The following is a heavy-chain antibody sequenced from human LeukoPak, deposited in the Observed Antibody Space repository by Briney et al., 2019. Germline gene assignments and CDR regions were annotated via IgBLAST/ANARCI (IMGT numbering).Heavy chain of an antibody. J-gene: IGHJ4*02. V-gene: IGHV4-39*07. Sequence: PSETLSLTCTVSGGSISSSSYYWGWIRQPPGKGLEWIGSIYYSGSTYYNPSLKSRVTISVDTSKDQFSLKLSSVTAADTAVYYCASAGRSGSYYKVKFDYWGQGTLVTVSS. CDR2: IYYSGST. CDR1: GGSISSSSYY. CDR3: ASAGRSGSYYKVKFDY. D-gene: IGHD1-26*01.